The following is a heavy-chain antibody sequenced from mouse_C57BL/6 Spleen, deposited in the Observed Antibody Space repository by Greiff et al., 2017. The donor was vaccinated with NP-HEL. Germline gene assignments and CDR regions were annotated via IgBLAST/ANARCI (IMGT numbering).Heavy chain of an antibody. J-gene: IGHJ4*01. Sequence: EVQRVESGEGLVKPGGSLKLSCAASGFTFSSYAMSWVRQTPEKRLEWVAYISSGGDYIYYADTVKGRFTISRDNARNTLYLQMSSLKSEDTAMYYCTRVYDGYYLYAMDYWGQGTSVTVSS. CDR1: GFTFSSYA. V-gene: IGHV5-9-1*02. CDR2: ISSGGDYI. CDR3: TRVYDGYYLYAMDY. D-gene: IGHD2-3*01.